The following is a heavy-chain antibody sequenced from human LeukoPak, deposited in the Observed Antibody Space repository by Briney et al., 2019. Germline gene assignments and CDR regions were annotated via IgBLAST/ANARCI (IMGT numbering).Heavy chain of an antibody. Sequence: PSETLSLTCAVYGGSFSGYYWSWIRQPPGKGLEWIGEINHSGSTNYNPSLKSRVTISVGTSKNQFSLKLSSVTAADTAVYYCARGGYYRGIDYWGQGTLVTVPS. V-gene: IGHV4-34*01. CDR2: INHSGST. CDR3: ARGGYYRGIDY. CDR1: GGSFSGYY. D-gene: IGHD3-3*01. J-gene: IGHJ4*02.